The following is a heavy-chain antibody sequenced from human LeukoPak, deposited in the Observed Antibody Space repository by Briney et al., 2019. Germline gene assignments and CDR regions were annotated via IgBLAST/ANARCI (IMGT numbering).Heavy chain of an antibody. V-gene: IGHV4-28*01. J-gene: IGHJ5*02. Sequence: PSETLSLTCAVSGYSISSDNWWGWIRQPPGKGLEWVGYIYQNGHTFYNPSLKSRVTMSLDASKNQFSLKLSSVTAVDTAVYYCARNPTGGRGYFGPWGQGTLVTVSS. CDR1: GYSISSDNW. D-gene: IGHD1-26*01. CDR2: IYQNGHT. CDR3: ARNPTGGRGYFGP.